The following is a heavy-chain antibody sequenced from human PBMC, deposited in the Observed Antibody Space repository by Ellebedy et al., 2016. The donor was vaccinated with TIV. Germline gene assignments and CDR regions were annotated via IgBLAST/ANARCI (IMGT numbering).Heavy chain of an antibody. J-gene: IGHJ6*02. CDR3: AHLRVVVTADVGGMDV. CDR2: ISHDGSNK. CDR1: GFTFSSYA. V-gene: IGHV3-30-3*01. D-gene: IGHD2-21*02. Sequence: GGSLRLXXAASGFTFSSYAMHWVRQAPGKGLEWVAVISHDGSNKYYADSVKGRFTISRDNSKNTLYLQMNSLRAEDTAVYYCAHLRVVVTADVGGMDVWGQGTTVTVSS.